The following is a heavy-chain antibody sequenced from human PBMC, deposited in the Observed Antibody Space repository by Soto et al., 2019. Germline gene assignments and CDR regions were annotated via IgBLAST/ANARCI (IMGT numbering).Heavy chain of an antibody. CDR3: AKAHYTYDYQKWFDS. V-gene: IGHV3-30*18. CDR2: ISYDGNTK. D-gene: IGHD3-16*01. Sequence: QVQLVESGGGVVQPGGSLRLSCEVSGFTFSNYGMHWVRQAPGKGLEWVAVISYDGNTKYYRDSLKGRFTISRDNSKNTLYLPMTIQTDDDTAVYFFAKAHYTYDYQKWFDSWGQGTLVTVSS. CDR1: GFTFSNYG. J-gene: IGHJ5*01.